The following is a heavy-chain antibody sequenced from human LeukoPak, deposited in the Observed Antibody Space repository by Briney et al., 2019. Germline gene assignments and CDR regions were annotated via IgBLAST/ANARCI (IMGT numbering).Heavy chain of an antibody. J-gene: IGHJ6*03. CDR3: ARRSAEYSSSPGGYYYMDV. Sequence: PSETLSLTCAVYGGSFSGYYWSWIRQPPGKGLEWIGEINHSGSTNYNPSLKSRVTISVDTSKNQFSLKLSSVTAADTAVYYCARRSAEYSSSPGGYYYMDVWDKGTTVTVSS. D-gene: IGHD6-6*01. CDR1: GGSFSGYY. V-gene: IGHV4-34*01. CDR2: INHSGST.